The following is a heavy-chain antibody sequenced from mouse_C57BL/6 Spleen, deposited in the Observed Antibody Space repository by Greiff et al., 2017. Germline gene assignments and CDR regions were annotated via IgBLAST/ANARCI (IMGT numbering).Heavy chain of an antibody. V-gene: IGHV1-26*01. CDR3: ARGGDYPAMDY. CDR2: INPNNGGT. D-gene: IGHD5-5*01. J-gene: IGHJ4*01. Sequence: EVQLQQSGPELVKPGASVKISCKASGYTFTDYYMNWVKQSHGKSLEWIGDINPNNGGTSYNQKFKGKATLTVDKSSSTAYMELRSLTSEDSAVYYCARGGDYPAMDYGGQGTSVTVSS. CDR1: GYTFTDYY.